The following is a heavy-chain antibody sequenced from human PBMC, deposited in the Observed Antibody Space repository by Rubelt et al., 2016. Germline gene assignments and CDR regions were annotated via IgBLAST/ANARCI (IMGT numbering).Heavy chain of an antibody. J-gene: IGHJ4*02. CDR3: ARGKEGLGVTMMDY. Sequence: QVQLQQWGAGLLKPSETLSLTCAVYGGSFSGYYWSWIRQPPGKGLEWIGEINHSGSTNYNPSLKRRVTISVDTSKNQFSPKLSSVTAADTAVYYCARGKEGLGVTMMDYWGQGTLVTVSS. CDR2: INHSGST. CDR1: GGSFSGYY. D-gene: IGHD3-22*01. V-gene: IGHV4-34*01.